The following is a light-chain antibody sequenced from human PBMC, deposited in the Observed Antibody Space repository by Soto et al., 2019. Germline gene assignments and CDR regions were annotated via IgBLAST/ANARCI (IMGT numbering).Light chain of an antibody. CDR1: SSNIGNNY. CDR2: ENN. Sequence: QSVLTQPPSLSAAPGQKVTISCSGSSSNIGNNYVSWYQQLPGTAPKLLIYENNKRPSGIPDRFSGSKSGTSATLGITGLQTGDEADYYCGTWDSSLSAARGYVFGTGTKVTVL. J-gene: IGLJ1*01. CDR3: GTWDSSLSAARGYV. V-gene: IGLV1-51*02.